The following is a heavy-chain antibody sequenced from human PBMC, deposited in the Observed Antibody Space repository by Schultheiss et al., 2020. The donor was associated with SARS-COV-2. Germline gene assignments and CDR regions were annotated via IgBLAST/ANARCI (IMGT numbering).Heavy chain of an antibody. CDR3: ARTDHDYGDPRPGYYYYGMDV. CDR2: IYYSGST. V-gene: IGHV4-59*01. CDR1: GGSISSYY. D-gene: IGHD4-17*01. J-gene: IGHJ6*02. Sequence: SETLSLTCTVSGGSISSYYWSWIRQPPGKGLEWIGYIYYSGSTNYNPSLKSRVTISVDTSKNQFSLKLSSVTAADTAVYYCARTDHDYGDPRPGYYYYGMDVWGQGTTVTVSS.